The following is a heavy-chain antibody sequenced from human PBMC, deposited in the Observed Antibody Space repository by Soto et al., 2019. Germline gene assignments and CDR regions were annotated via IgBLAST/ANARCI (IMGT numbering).Heavy chain of an antibody. D-gene: IGHD3-10*01. CDR3: AKSTPMVRGVITYYYYYGMDV. J-gene: IGHJ6*02. Sequence: HPGGSLRLSCAASGFTFSSYAMSWVRQAPGKGLEWVSAISGSGGSTYYADSVKGRFTISRDNSKNTLYLQMNSLRAEDTAVYYCAKSTPMVRGVITYYYYYGMDVWGQGTTVPVSS. CDR1: GFTFSSYA. CDR2: ISGSGGST. V-gene: IGHV3-23*01.